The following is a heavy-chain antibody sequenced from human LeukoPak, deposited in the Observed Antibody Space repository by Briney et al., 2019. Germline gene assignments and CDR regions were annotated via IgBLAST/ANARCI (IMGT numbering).Heavy chain of an antibody. CDR2: IYHSGST. J-gene: IGHJ4*02. Sequence: SETLSLTCAVSGGSISSGGYSWSWIRQPPGKGLEWIVYIYHSGSTYYNPSLKSRVTISVDRSKNQFSLKLSSVTAADTAVYYCARAGTDSSGYYYDYWGQETLVTVSS. CDR1: GGSISSGGYS. CDR3: ARAGTDSSGYYYDY. V-gene: IGHV4-30-2*01. D-gene: IGHD3-22*01.